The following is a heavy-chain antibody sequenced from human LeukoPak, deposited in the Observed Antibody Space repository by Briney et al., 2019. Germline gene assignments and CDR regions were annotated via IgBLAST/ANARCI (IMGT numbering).Heavy chain of an antibody. Sequence: GGSLRLSCAASGFTFTTYWMHWVRQAPGKGLVWVSHINSDGSITSYADSVKGRFTISRDNAKNTLYLQMNSLRAEDTAVYYCARDRDYDSSGLSYWGQGTLVTVSS. CDR1: GFTFTTYW. J-gene: IGHJ4*02. CDR3: ARDRDYDSSGLSY. CDR2: INSDGSIT. D-gene: IGHD3-22*01. V-gene: IGHV3-74*01.